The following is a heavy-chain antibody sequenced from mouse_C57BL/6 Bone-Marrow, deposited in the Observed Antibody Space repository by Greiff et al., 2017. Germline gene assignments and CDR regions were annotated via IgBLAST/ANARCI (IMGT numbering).Heavy chain of an antibody. CDR1: GYTFTDYY. J-gene: IGHJ2*01. CDR2: INPYNGGT. D-gene: IGHD1-1*02. V-gene: IGHV1-19*01. Sequence: VQLKESGPVLVKPGASVKMSCKASGYTFTDYYMNWVKQSHGKSLEWIGVINPYNGGTSYNQKFKGKATLTVDKSSSTAYMELNSLTSEDSAVYYCARFRVGSYFDYWGQGTTLTVSS. CDR3: ARFRVGSYFDY.